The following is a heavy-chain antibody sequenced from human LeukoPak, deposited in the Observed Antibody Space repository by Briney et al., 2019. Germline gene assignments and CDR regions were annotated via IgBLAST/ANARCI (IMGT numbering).Heavy chain of an antibody. V-gene: IGHV3-9*01. J-gene: IGHJ6*02. D-gene: IGHD5-18*01. CDR2: ISWNSGNI. CDR1: GFTFDDYA. Sequence: PGRSLRLSCAASGFTFDDYAMHWVRQAPGKGLEWVSGISWNSGNIDYADSVKGRFTISRDNAKNSLYLQMNSLRAEDTAFYYCARDPATWIQLWRDYYYYGMDVWGQGTTVTVSS. CDR3: ARDPATWIQLWRDYYYYGMDV.